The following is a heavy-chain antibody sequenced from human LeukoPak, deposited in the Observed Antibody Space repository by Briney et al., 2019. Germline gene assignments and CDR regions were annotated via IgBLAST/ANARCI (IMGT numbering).Heavy chain of an antibody. CDR1: GFTFSSYA. CDR3: GRAPDSSSWGGVFYY. V-gene: IGHV3-30-3*01. CDR2: ISYDGSNK. J-gene: IGHJ4*02. D-gene: IGHD6-6*01. Sequence: GGSLRLSCAASGFTFSSYAMHWVRQAPGKGLEWVAVISYDGSNKYYADSVKGRFTISRDNSKDTLYLQMNSLRAEDTAVYYWGRAPDSSSWGGVFYYWGQGTLVTVSS.